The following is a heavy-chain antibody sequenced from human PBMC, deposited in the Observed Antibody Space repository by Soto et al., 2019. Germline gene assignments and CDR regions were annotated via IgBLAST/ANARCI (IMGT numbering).Heavy chain of an antibody. CDR1: GCSFISYW. D-gene: IGHD2-2*01. Sequence: LGESLKISCKGSGCSFISYWIGWVRQMPGKGLEWMGIIYPGDSDTRYSPSFQGQVTISADKSISTAYLQWSSLKASDTAMYYCARRSYCSSTSCLTHRDYYYGMDVWGQGTTVTVSS. J-gene: IGHJ6*02. CDR3: ARRSYCSSTSCLTHRDYYYGMDV. CDR2: IYPGDSDT. V-gene: IGHV5-51*01.